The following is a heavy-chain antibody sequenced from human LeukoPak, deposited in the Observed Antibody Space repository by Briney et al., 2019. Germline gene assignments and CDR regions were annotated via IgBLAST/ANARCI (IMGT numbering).Heavy chain of an antibody. CDR3: ARDPSPIFGVVTFFDY. V-gene: IGHV1-18*01. CDR1: GYTFTSYG. J-gene: IGHJ4*02. CDR2: ISAYNGNT. D-gene: IGHD3-3*01. Sequence: GASVKVSCKASGYTFTSYGISWVRQAPGQGLEWMGWISAYNGNTNYAQKLQGRVTMTTDTSTSTAYMELRSLRSDDTAVYYCARDPSPIFGVVTFFDYWGQGTLVTVSS.